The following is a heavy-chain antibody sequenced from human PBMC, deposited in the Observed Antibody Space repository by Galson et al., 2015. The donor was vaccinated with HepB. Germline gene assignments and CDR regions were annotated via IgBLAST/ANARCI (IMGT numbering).Heavy chain of an antibody. CDR2: IKDKGDGETT. CDR3: TTRGYYYSGGGADDY. D-gene: IGHD2-15*01. CDR1: GLTFTNAW. Sequence: SLRLSCAVSGLTFTNAWMSWVRQAPGKGLEWVGRIKDKGDGETTDYAAPVKGRFTISRDDSKNTLYLQMNSLRTEDTALYYCTTRGYYYSGGGADDYWGQGTQVTVSS. J-gene: IGHJ4*02. V-gene: IGHV3-15*01.